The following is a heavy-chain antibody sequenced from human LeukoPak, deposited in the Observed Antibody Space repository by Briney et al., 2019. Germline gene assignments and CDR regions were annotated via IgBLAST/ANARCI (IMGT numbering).Heavy chain of an antibody. V-gene: IGHV3-48*03. CDR1: AFTFSGYE. CDR3: ARERGLGAFDI. Sequence: GGSLRLSCAASAFTFSGYEMNWVRQAPGKGLEWVSYISSSGNTIYYADSVKGRFTISRDNAKNSLYLQMNSLRAEDTAVYYCARERGLGAFDIWGQATMVTVSS. J-gene: IGHJ3*02. D-gene: IGHD3/OR15-3a*01. CDR2: ISSSGNTI.